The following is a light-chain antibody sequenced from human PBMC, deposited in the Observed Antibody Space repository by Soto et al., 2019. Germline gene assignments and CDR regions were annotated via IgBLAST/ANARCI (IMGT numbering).Light chain of an antibody. V-gene: IGKV4-1*01. CDR3: QQYYTTPTIT. CDR1: QSVLYTLNKRNY. CDR2: WAY. J-gene: IGKJ5*01. Sequence: DIVMTQSPDSLAMSLGERATINCKSSQSVLYTLNKRNYLSWYQQKPGQPPKLLIYWAYTRDSGVPDRFSGSGSGTEFTLTISSLPAEDAAVYYCQQYYTTPTITFGQGTRLEIK.